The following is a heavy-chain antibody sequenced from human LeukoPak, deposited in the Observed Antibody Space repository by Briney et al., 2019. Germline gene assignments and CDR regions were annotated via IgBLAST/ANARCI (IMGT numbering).Heavy chain of an antibody. CDR1: GFTFSSYE. CDR2: SSRSGSTI. V-gene: IGHV3-48*03. Sequence: GGSLRLPCVASGFTFSSYEMNWVRQAPGKGLEWVSYSSRSGSTIYHADSVKGRFTLSRHNAKKSLYLEMKSLRAEDTAVYYCARERETTVTYDAFDIWGLGTMVTVSS. D-gene: IGHD4-17*01. CDR3: ARERETTVTYDAFDI. J-gene: IGHJ3*02.